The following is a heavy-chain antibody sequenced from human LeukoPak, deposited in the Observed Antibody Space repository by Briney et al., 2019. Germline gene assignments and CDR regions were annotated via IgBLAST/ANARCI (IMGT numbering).Heavy chain of an antibody. CDR3: AKEVGYYYGSGSYIEY. V-gene: IGHV3-23*01. Sequence: GGSLRLSCAASGFTFSGYVISWVRQAPGKGPQWVADISGSGGSTYYADSVKGRFTISRDNSMNTLYVQMNSLRAEDTAEYYCAKEVGYYYGSGSYIEYWGQGTLVTVSS. CDR1: GFTFSGYV. D-gene: IGHD3-10*01. CDR2: ISGSGGST. J-gene: IGHJ4*02.